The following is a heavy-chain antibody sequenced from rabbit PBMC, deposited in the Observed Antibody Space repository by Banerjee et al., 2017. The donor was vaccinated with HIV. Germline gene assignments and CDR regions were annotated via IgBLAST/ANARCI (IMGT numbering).Heavy chain of an antibody. V-gene: IGHV1S45*01. Sequence: QQQLEESGGGLVKPEGSLTLSCKASGIDFSSYWMWWVRQAPGKGLEWIGTIYAGGSGSTDYASWAKGRFTISKTSSTTVTLQMTSLTAADTATYFCAGGSYYVGFNLWGPGTLVTVS. CDR1: GIDFSSYW. CDR3: AGGSYYVGFNL. CDR2: IYAGGSGST. D-gene: IGHD8-1*01. J-gene: IGHJ4*01.